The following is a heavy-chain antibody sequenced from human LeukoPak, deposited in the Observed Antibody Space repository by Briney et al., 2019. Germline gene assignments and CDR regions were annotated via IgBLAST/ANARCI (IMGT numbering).Heavy chain of an antibody. Sequence: PGGTLTLSCTVSGFTFSSYDKNWVRKAPEQGLDWDSYISSGCSTIYYADPVKSRFTISRDNPKNSLYLQTNSLRAEDMAGYYCARNARGAVETAGDYWGQGTLVTVSS. J-gene: IGHJ4*02. V-gene: IGHV3-48*03. D-gene: IGHD6-19*01. CDR1: GFTFSSYD. CDR2: ISSGCSTI. CDR3: ARNARGAVETAGDY.